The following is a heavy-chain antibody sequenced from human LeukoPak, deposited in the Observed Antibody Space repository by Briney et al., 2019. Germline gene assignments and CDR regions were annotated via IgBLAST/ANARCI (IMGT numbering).Heavy chain of an antibody. CDR1: GGSISSNSYY. J-gene: IGHJ4*02. D-gene: IGHD3-3*01. Sequence: SETLSLTRTVSGGSISSNSYYWSWIRQPAGKGLEWIGRIFTRGSTYHNPSLKSRVTISVDTSKNQFSLKLSSVTAADTAIYYCARESGYYYVAYWGQGTLVTVSS. CDR3: ARESGYYYVAY. CDR2: IFTRGST. V-gene: IGHV4-61*02.